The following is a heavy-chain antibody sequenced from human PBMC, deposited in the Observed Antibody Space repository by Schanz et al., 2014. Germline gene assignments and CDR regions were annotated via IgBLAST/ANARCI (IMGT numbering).Heavy chain of an antibody. CDR2: ISYGTSYI. CDR3: AKGRFGELSAFDI. D-gene: IGHD3-10*01. Sequence: EVQLVESGGGLVKPGGFLRLSCAASGFNFSSYSLNWVRQAPGKGLEWVSSISYGTSYIYYAESVKGRFTMSRDNSKNTVHLQMNSLRAEDTAVYYCAKGRFGELSAFDIWGQGTMVTVSS. J-gene: IGHJ3*02. V-gene: IGHV3-21*04. CDR1: GFNFSSYS.